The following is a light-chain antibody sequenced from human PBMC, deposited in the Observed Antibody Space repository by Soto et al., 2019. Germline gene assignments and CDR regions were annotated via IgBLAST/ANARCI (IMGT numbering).Light chain of an antibody. J-gene: IGLJ3*02. CDR2: EVS. Sequence: QSVLTQPASVSGSPGQSITISCTGSSSDVGGYNYVSWYQQHPGKAPKLMIYEVSNRPSGISNRFSGSKSGNTASLTLSGLQAEDEADYYCSSYAGSNTWVFGGGTKLTVL. V-gene: IGLV2-14*01. CDR1: SSDVGGYNY. CDR3: SSYAGSNTWV.